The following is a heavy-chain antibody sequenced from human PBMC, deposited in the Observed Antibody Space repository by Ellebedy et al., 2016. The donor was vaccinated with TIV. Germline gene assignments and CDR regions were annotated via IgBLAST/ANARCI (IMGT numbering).Heavy chain of an antibody. V-gene: IGHV3-21*01. Sequence: GGSLRLXXAASGFTFSSYSMNWVRQAPGKGLEWVSSISSSSSYIYYADSVKGRFTISRDNAKNSLYLQMNSLRAEDTAVYYRARAQFGSSWYFRSYFDYWGQGTLVTVSS. D-gene: IGHD6-13*01. CDR2: ISSSSSYI. CDR3: ARAQFGSSWYFRSYFDY. J-gene: IGHJ4*02. CDR1: GFTFSSYS.